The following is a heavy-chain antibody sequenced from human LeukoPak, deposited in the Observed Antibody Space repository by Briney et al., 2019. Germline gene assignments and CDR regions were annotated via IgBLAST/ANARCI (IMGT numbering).Heavy chain of an antibody. J-gene: IGHJ4*02. CDR1: GFTFSGSA. CDR3: TRPDPGISSSTSCEDY. Sequence: PGGSLRLSCAASGFTFSGSAMHWVRQASGKGLEWVGRIRSKANSYATAYAASVKGRFTISRDDSKDTAYLQMNSLKTEDTAVYYCTRPDPGISSSTSCEDYWGQGTLVTVSP. D-gene: IGHD2-2*01. CDR2: IRSKANSYAT. V-gene: IGHV3-73*01.